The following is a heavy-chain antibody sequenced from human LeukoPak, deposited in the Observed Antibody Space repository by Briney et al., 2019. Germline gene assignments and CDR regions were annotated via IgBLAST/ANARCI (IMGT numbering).Heavy chain of an antibody. V-gene: IGHV4-34*01. D-gene: IGHD1-1*01. CDR2: INHSGST. Sequence: SETLSLTCAVYGGSFSGYYWSWIRQPPGKGLEWIGEINHSGSTNYNPSLKSRVTISVDTSKNQFSLKLSSVTAADTAAYYCARGPTGTPGYFDYWGQGTLVTVSS. CDR1: GGSFSGYY. J-gene: IGHJ4*02. CDR3: ARGPTGTPGYFDY.